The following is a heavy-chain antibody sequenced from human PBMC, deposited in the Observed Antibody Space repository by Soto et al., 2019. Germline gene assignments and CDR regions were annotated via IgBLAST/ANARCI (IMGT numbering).Heavy chain of an antibody. CDR3: ARDLPFFSGGSCYQASARSIAFDI. D-gene: IGHD2-15*01. Sequence: ASVKVSCKASGYTFTSYGISWVRQAPGQGLEWMGWISAYNGNTNYAQKLQGRVTMTADTSTSTAYMELRSLRSDDTAVYYCARDLPFFSGGSCYQASARSIAFDIWGQGTMVTVSS. J-gene: IGHJ3*02. CDR2: ISAYNGNT. CDR1: GYTFTSYG. V-gene: IGHV1-18*01.